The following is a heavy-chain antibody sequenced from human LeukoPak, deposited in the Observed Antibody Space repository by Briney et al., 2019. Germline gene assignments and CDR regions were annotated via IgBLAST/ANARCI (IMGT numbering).Heavy chain of an antibody. J-gene: IGHJ4*02. CDR3: ARLGSGYYASYYFDY. CDR1: GGSISSYY. CDR2: IYTSGST. V-gene: IGHV4-4*09. Sequence: PSETLSLTCTVSGGSISSYYWSRIRQPPGKGLEWIGYIYTSGSTNYNPSLKSRVTISVDTSKNQFSLKLSSVTAADTAVYYCARLGSGYYASYYFDYWGQGTLVTVSS. D-gene: IGHD3-22*01.